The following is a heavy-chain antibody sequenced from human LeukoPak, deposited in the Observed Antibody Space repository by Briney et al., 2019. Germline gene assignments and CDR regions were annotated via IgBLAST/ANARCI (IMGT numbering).Heavy chain of an antibody. CDR2: IGTSSTTI. D-gene: IGHD6-13*01. V-gene: IGHV3-48*01. J-gene: IGHJ1*01. CDR3: AKGEYGIAAAETAEYFQH. Sequence: PGGSLRLSCAASGFTFSSYTMNWVRQPPGKGLEWVSNIGTSSTTIYYADSVKGRFTISRDNAKNSLYLQMNSLRAEDTAVYYCAKGEYGIAAAETAEYFQHWGQGTLVTVSS. CDR1: GFTFSSYT.